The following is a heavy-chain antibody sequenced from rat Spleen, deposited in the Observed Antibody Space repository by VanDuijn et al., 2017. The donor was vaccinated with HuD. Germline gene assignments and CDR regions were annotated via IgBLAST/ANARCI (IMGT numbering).Heavy chain of an antibody. Sequence: EVQLVETGGGLVQPGRSLKLSCVASGFTFSDFFMAWVRQAPTKGLEWVSSINTDGGSTYYLDSVKGRFTISRNNAENTVYLQMDSLRSEDTATYYCTTSRGDYWGQGVMVTVSS. CDR2: INTDGGST. D-gene: IGHD1-4*01. CDR1: GFTFSDFF. J-gene: IGHJ2*01. V-gene: IGHV5-58*01. CDR3: TTSRGDY.